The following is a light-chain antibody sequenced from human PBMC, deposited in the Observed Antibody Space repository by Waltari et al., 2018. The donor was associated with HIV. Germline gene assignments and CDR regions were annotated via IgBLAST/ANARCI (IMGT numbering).Light chain of an antibody. CDR1: GSNIGHTY. CDR3: AAWDDSLSGPV. Sequence: QSVLTQPPSASGTPGQRVTISCSGSGSNIGHTYMYWSQQFPGSAPKLLTYKNYQRPSGVPDRFSGSKSDTSASLAISGLRSEDEAEYFCAAWDDSLSGPVFGGGTKLTVL. CDR2: KNY. J-gene: IGLJ2*01. V-gene: IGLV1-47*01.